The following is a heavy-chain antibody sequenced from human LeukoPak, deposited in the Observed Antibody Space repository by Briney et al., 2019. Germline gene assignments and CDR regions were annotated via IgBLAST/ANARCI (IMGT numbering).Heavy chain of an antibody. CDR1: GGSISSYY. CDR3: ARVHKGYCSSTSCYTGWYFDL. CDR2: IYYSGST. J-gene: IGHJ2*01. Sequence: SETLSLTCTVSGGSISSYYWSWIRQPPGKGLEWIGYIYYSGSTNYNPSLKSRVTISVDTSKNQFSLKLSSVTAADTAVYYCARVHKGYCSSTSCYTGWYFDLWGRGTLVTVSS. V-gene: IGHV4-59*01. D-gene: IGHD2-2*02.